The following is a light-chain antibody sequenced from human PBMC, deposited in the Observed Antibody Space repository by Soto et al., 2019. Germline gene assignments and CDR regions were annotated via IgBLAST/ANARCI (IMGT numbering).Light chain of an antibody. J-gene: IGKJ1*01. V-gene: IGKV3D-15*01. CDR1: QSVDNK. CDR3: QQYRQWPLT. CDR2: GAS. Sequence: EIVMTQSPYTLSVYPGDRNTLSCRASQSVDNKLAWYQQRPGQPPRLLVYGASTRATGIPARFSGSGSGTEFSLIISSPQSDDSAVYYCQQYRQWPLTFGQGTKVDI.